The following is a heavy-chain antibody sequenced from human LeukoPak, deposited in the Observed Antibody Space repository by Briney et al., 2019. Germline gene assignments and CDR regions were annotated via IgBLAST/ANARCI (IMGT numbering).Heavy chain of an antibody. V-gene: IGHV1-69*13. CDR1: GGTFSSYA. D-gene: IGHD2-2*01. CDR2: IIPIFGTA. Sequence: SVKVSCKASGGTFSSYAISWVRQAPGQGLEWMGGIIPIFGTANYAQKFQGRVTITADESTSTAYMELSSLRSEDTAVYYCARGGYCSSTSCRRGWFDPWGQGTLVTVSS. J-gene: IGHJ5*02. CDR3: ARGGYCSSTSCRRGWFDP.